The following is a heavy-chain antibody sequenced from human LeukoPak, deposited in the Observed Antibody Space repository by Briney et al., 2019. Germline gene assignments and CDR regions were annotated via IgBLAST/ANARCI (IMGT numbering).Heavy chain of an antibody. CDR3: AKAGEDCSSTSCSDTYFDY. D-gene: IGHD2-2*01. CDR2: ISSSSSYI. Sequence: GGSLRLSCAASGFTFSSYSMNWVRQAPGKGLEWVSPISSSSSYIYYADSVKGRFTISRDNAKNSLYLQMNSLRAEDTAVYYCAKAGEDCSSTSCSDTYFDYWGQGTLVTVSS. V-gene: IGHV3-21*01. CDR1: GFTFSSYS. J-gene: IGHJ4*02.